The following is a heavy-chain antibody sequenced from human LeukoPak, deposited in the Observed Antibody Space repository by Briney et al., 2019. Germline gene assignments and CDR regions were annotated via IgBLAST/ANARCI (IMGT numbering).Heavy chain of an antibody. Sequence: ASVKVSCKASGYTFTSDGISWVRETPGQGLEWMGWISAYNVNTNYAQKLQGRVTMTTDTSTSTAYMELRSLRSDDTAVYYCARIGAAAGTGDYWGQGTLVTVSS. J-gene: IGHJ4*02. CDR2: ISAYNVNT. D-gene: IGHD6-13*01. V-gene: IGHV1-18*01. CDR3: ARIGAAAGTGDY. CDR1: GYTFTSDG.